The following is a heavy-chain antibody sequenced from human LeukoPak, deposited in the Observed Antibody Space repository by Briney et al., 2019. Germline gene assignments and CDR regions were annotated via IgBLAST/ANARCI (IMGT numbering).Heavy chain of an antibody. V-gene: IGHV1-2*02. CDR3: ARADSVPAGDYHYWYMDV. D-gene: IGHD2-2*01. Sequence: GASVKVSCKASGFTLTGYCMHWVRQDPTQGLQWMGWIKPNSGDTDYAQKFQGRVTMTRDTSISTVYMELSSLRSDDTAVYYCARADSVPAGDYHYWYMDVWGKGTTVTVSS. J-gene: IGHJ6*03. CDR2: IKPNSGDT. CDR1: GFTLTGYC.